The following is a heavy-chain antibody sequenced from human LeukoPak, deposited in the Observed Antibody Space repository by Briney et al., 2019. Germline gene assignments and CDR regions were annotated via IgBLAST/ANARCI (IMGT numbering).Heavy chain of an antibody. J-gene: IGHJ4*02. CDR2: ISSSSSYI. CDR1: GFTFSSYS. CDR3: ARGGIAVAGTDY. V-gene: IGHV3-21*01. Sequence: GGSLRLSCAASGFTFSSYSMNWVRQAPGKGLEWVSSISSSSSYIYYADSVKGRFTISRDNAKNSLYLQMNSLRAEDTAVYYCARGGIAVAGTDYWGQGTLVTVSS. D-gene: IGHD6-19*01.